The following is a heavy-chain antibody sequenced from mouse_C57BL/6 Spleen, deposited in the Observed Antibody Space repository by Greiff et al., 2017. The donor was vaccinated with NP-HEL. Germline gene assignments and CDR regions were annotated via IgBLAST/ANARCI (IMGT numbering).Heavy chain of an antibody. CDR1: GYTFTSYT. Sequence: VQLQQSGAELARPGASVKMSCKASGYTFTSYTMHWVKQRPGQGLEWIGYINPSSGYTKYNQKFKDKATLTADKSSSTAYMQLSSLTSEDSAFYYCSRSGGNDCYYAMDYWGQGTSVTVSS. CDR3: SRSGGNDCYYAMDY. CDR2: INPSSGYT. D-gene: IGHD1-1*02. V-gene: IGHV1-4*01. J-gene: IGHJ4*01.